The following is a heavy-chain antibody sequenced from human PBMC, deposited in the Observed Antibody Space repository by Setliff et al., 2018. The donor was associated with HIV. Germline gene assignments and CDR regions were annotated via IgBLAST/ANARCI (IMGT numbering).Heavy chain of an antibody. D-gene: IGHD3-10*01. V-gene: IGHV1-18*01. CDR2: VSVYNGKT. CDR3: ARTIGLLWFGELDS. J-gene: IGHJ5*01. Sequence: ASVKVSCKASGYTFTSYGISWVRQAPGQGLEWMGWVSVYNGKTDYAQKLQGRVTMTTDTSTSTAYMELRSLRSDDTAVYYCARTIGLLWFGELDSWGQGTPVTVSS. CDR1: GYTFTSYG.